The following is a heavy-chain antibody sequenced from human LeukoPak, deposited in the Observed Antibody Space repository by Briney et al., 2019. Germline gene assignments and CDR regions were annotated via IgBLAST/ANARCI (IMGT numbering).Heavy chain of an antibody. D-gene: IGHD2-2*01. CDR3: ARTTEGYCSSASCFGFSYSYYMDV. CDR2: IYYSGST. V-gene: IGHV4-59*01. CDR1: GGSISSYY. J-gene: IGHJ6*03. Sequence: PSETLSLTCTVSGGSISSYYWSWIRQPPGKGLEWIGYIYYSGSTNYNHSLKSRVTISVDTSKNQFSLKLSSVIAADTAVYYCARTTEGYCSSASCFGFSYSYYMDVWGKGTTVTISS.